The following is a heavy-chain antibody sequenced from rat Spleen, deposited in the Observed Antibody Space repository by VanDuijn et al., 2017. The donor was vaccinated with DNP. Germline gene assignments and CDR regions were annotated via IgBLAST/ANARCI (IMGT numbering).Heavy chain of an antibody. CDR1: GFTFSDYN. V-gene: IGHV5-7*01. J-gene: IGHJ2*01. Sequence: EVQLVESGGGLVQPGRSLKLSCAASGFTFSDYNMAWVRQAPTKGLERVASITNSGGSTYYRDSVKGRFTMSRDNAKSTLYLQMDSLRSEDTATYYCARWSRYFDYWGQGVMVTVSS. CDR3: ARWSRYFDY. CDR2: ITNSGGST.